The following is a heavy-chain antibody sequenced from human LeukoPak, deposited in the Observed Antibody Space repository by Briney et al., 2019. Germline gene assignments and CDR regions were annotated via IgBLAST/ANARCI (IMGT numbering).Heavy chain of an antibody. V-gene: IGHV4-34*01. D-gene: IGHD6-19*01. CDR3: ARGRFSRQYSSGWSPTHRYYYYMDV. J-gene: IGHJ6*03. Sequence: PSETLSLTCAVYGGSFSGYYWSWIRQPPGKGLEWIGEINHSGSTNYNPSLKSRVTISVDTSKNQFSLKLSSVTAADTAVYYCARGRFSRQYSSGWSPTHRYYYYMDVWGKGTTVTVSS. CDR2: INHSGST. CDR1: GGSFSGYY.